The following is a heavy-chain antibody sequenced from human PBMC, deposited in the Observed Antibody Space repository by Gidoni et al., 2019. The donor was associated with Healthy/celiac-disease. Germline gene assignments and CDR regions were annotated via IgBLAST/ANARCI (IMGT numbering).Heavy chain of an antibody. D-gene: IGHD6-19*01. J-gene: IGHJ6*02. CDR2: ISYDGSNK. CDR1: GFPFSRYG. CDR3: AKDPGYSSGWYYYYGMDV. V-gene: IGHV3-30*18. Sequence: QVQLVESGGGVVQPGRSLRLSCAASGFPFSRYGMHWVRQAPGKGLEWVAVISYDGSNKYYADSVKGRFTISRDKSKNTLYLQMNSLRAEDTAVYYCAKDPGYSSGWYYYYGMDVWGQGTTVTVSS.